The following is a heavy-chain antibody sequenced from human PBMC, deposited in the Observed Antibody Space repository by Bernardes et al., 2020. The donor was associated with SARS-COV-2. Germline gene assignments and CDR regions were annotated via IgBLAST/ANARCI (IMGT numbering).Heavy chain of an antibody. CDR3: AREALAYSSGWYGMDV. CDR2: INAGNGNT. D-gene: IGHD6-19*01. CDR1: GYTFTSYA. J-gene: IGHJ6*02. V-gene: IGHV1-3*01. Sequence: ASVKVSCKASGYTFTSYAMHWVRQAPGQRLEWMGWINAGNGNTKYSQKFQGRVTITRDTSASTAYMELSSLRSEDTAVYYCAREALAYSSGWYGMDVWGQGTTVTVSS.